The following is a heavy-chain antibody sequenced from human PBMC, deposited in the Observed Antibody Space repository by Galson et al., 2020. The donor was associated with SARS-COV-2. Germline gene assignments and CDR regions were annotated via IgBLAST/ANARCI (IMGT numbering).Heavy chain of an antibody. CDR2: IWYDGSNK. J-gene: IGHJ4*02. V-gene: IGHV3-33*01. CDR3: ARSSPAEYSSGWYAPYYFDY. CDR1: GFTFSSYG. D-gene: IGHD6-19*01. Sequence: GESLKISCAASGFTFSSYGMHWVRQAPGKGLEWVAVIWYDGSNKYYADSVKGRFTISRDNSKNTLYLQMNSLRAEDTAVYYCARSSPAEYSSGWYAPYYFDYWGQGTLVTVSS.